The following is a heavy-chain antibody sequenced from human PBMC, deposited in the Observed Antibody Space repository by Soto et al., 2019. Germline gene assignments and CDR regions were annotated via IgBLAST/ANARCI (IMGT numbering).Heavy chain of an antibody. J-gene: IGHJ5*02. Sequence: SETLSLTCTVSGGSISSSSYYWGWIRQPPGKGLEWIGSIYYSGSTYYNPSLKSRVTISVDTSKNQFSLKLSSVTAADTAVYYCARAPKYSSGWYRGWFDPWGQGTLVTVSS. V-gene: IGHV4-39*01. D-gene: IGHD6-19*01. CDR2: IYYSGST. CDR1: GGSISSSSYY. CDR3: ARAPKYSSGWYRGWFDP.